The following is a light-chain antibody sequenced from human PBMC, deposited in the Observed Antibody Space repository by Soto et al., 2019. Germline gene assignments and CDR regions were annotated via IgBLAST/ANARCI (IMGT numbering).Light chain of an antibody. V-gene: IGKV1-39*01. CDR3: LQSSITPRT. J-gene: IGKJ1*01. Sequence: DIQMTQSPSSLSASVGDRVTITCRAGHSVSSYLNWYQQKPGKAPKLLIYGASSLQSGVPSRFSGSGSGTDFTLTISNLQPEDSATYYCLQSSITPRTFGQGTKVDIK. CDR1: HSVSSY. CDR2: GAS.